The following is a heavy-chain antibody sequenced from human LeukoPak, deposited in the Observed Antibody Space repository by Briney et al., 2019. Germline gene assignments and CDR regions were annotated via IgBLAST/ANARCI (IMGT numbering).Heavy chain of an antibody. V-gene: IGHV1-18*01. CDR2: ISAYNGNT. CDR1: SYTFSSYG. CDR3: ARASYYYYYMDV. J-gene: IGHJ6*03. Sequence: ASVKVSCKASSYTFSSYGISWVRQAPGQGLEWMGWISAYNGNTNYAQKLQGRVTMTTDTSTSTAYMELRSLRSDDTAVYYCARASYYYYYMDVWGKGTTVTVSS.